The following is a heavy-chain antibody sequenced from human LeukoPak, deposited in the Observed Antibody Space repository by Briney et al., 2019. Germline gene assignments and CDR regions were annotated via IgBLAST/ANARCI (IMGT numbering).Heavy chain of an antibody. Sequence: ASVKVSCKTSGYTFTGYYMHWVRQAPGQGLEWMGWINPNSGGTNYAQKFQGRVTMTRDTSFSTAYMELSRVRSDDTAMFYCARAAVYYDSSGYYDYWGQGTLVTVSS. D-gene: IGHD3-22*01. CDR1: GYTFTGYY. J-gene: IGHJ4*02. CDR3: ARAAVYYDSSGYYDY. CDR2: INPNSGGT. V-gene: IGHV1-2*02.